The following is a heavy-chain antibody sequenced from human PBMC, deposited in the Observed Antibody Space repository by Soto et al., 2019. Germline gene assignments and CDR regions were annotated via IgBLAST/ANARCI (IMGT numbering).Heavy chain of an antibody. J-gene: IGHJ5*02. D-gene: IGHD2-8*01. CDR1: GGTFSSYA. V-gene: IGHV1-69*13. CDR2: IIPIFGTA. Sequence: ASVKVSCKASGGTFSSYAISWVRQAPGQGXEWMGGIIPIFGTANYAQKFQGRVTITADESTSTAYMELSSLRSEDTAVYYCARSYPYCTNGVCYTFWFDPWGQGTLVTVSS. CDR3: ARSYPYCTNGVCYTFWFDP.